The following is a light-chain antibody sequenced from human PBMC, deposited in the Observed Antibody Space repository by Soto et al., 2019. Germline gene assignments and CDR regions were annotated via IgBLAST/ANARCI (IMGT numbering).Light chain of an antibody. V-gene: IGKV1-39*01. Sequence: DIQMTQSPSSLSASVGDRVTITCRASQTISIDLNWYQQKPGKVPTHLISATSTLQSGVPSRFVGSGSGTDFTLTISSLQPEDFATYYCQQSHSTPTFGGGTKVEIK. CDR2: ATS. J-gene: IGKJ4*01. CDR1: QTISID. CDR3: QQSHSTPT.